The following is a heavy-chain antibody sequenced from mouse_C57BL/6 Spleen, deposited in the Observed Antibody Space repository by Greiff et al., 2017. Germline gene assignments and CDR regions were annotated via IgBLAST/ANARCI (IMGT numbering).Heavy chain of an antibody. CDR3: AGSGPYSNPGYWYFDV. D-gene: IGHD2-5*01. J-gene: IGHJ1*03. CDR2: IHPNSGST. Sequence: QVQLQQPGAELVKPGASVKLSCKASGYTFTSYWMHWVKQRPGQGLEWIGMIHPNSGSTNYNEKFKSKATLTVDKSSSTAYMQLSSLTSEDSAVYYCAGSGPYSNPGYWYFDVWGTGTTVTVSP. CDR1: GYTFTSYW. V-gene: IGHV1-64*01.